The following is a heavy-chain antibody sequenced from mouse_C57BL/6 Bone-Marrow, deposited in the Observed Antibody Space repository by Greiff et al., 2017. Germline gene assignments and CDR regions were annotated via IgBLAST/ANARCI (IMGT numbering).Heavy chain of an antibody. CDR1: GYTFTSYW. CDR2: INPSSGYT. V-gene: IGHV1-7*01. D-gene: IGHD1-1*01. J-gene: IGHJ2*01. Sequence: VQLQQSGAELAKPGASVKLSCKASGYTFTSYWMHWVKQRPGQGLEWIGYINPSSGYTKYNQKFKDKATLTEDKSSSTAYMQLSSLTYEDSAVYYCARSLYYGSSYKGYYFDYWGQGTTLTVSS. CDR3: ARSLYYGSSYKGYYFDY.